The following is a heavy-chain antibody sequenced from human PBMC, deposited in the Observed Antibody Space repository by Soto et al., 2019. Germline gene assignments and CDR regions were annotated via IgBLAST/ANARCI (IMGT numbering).Heavy chain of an antibody. Sequence: GGSLRLSCAASGFTFSSYLMSWVRQAPGKGLEWVANIKQDGSEKYYVDYVKGRFTISRDNAKNSLYLQMNSLRAEDTAVYYCVRDLAYDILTGPLAESGFDCWGQGTMVTVS. D-gene: IGHD3-9*01. V-gene: IGHV3-7*01. CDR2: IKQDGSEK. J-gene: IGHJ4*02. CDR1: GFTFSSYL. CDR3: VRDLAYDILTGPLAESGFDC.